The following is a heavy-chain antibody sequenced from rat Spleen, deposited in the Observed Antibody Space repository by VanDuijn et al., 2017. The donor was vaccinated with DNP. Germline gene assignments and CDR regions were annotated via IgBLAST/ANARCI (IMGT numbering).Heavy chain of an antibody. V-gene: IGHV5-22*01. J-gene: IGHJ2*01. Sequence: EVQLVESGGGLVQPGRSLKLSCAASGFTFSDYYMAWVRQAPKKGLEWVASISYEGSSTYYGDSVKGRFTISRDNAKSTLYLQMNSLRSEDTATYYCARRYYLDYWGQGVMVTVSS. CDR2: ISYEGSST. CDR1: GFTFSDYY. CDR3: ARRYYLDY.